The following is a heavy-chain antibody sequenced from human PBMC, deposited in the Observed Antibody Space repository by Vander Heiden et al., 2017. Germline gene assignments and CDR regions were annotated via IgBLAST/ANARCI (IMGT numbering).Heavy chain of an antibody. CDR3: ARVARFAGSYYNYFDT. CDR2: MDPKTGET. V-gene: IGHV1-8*01. Sequence: QGQVVQSGAEVKKPGASARVSCQASGYTFTTYAINWVRQASGQGLEWMGWMDPKTGETGYAQRFQGRVTMTRNISRSTAYMELSGLRSEDTAVYFCARVARFAGSYYNYFDTWGQGSLVTVSS. D-gene: IGHD1-26*01. J-gene: IGHJ4*02. CDR1: GYTFTTYA.